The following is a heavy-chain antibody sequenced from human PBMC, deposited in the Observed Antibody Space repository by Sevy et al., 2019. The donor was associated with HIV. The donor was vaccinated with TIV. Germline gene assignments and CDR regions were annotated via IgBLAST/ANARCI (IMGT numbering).Heavy chain of an antibody. CDR3: ATTKDYYDSSGYPFDD. CDR2: FDPEDGET. V-gene: IGHV1-24*01. Sequence: ASVKVSCKVSGSTLTKLSMHWVRQAPGKGLEWMATFDPEDGETIYAQKFQGRVTMTEDKCTDTAYMELSSLRSEDTAVYYCATTKDYYDSSGYPFDDWSQGTLVTVSS. D-gene: IGHD3-22*01. J-gene: IGHJ4*02. CDR1: GSTLTKLS.